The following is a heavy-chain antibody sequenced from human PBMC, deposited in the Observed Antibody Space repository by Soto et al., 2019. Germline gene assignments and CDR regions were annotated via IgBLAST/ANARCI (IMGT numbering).Heavy chain of an antibody. CDR3: ARFFKFIVPVVVTENWFDP. J-gene: IGHJ5*02. D-gene: IGHD2-21*02. V-gene: IGHV4-34*01. CDR2: INHSGST. CDR1: GGSFSGYY. Sequence: PSETLSLTCAVYGGSFSGYYWSWIRQPPGKGLEWIGEINHSGSTNYNPSLKSRVTISVDTSKNQFSLKLSSVAAADTAVYYCARFFKFIVPVVVTENWFDPWGQGTLVTVSS.